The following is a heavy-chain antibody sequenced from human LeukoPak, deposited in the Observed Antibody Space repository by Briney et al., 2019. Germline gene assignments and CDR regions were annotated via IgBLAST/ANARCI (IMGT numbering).Heavy chain of an antibody. CDR3: ARNNWSTYYYYYYMDV. V-gene: IGHV4-38-2*01. Sequence: SETLSLTCAVSGYSISSGYYWGWIRQPPGKGLEWIGSIYHSGSTYYNPSLKSRVTISVDTSKNQFSLKLGSVTAADTAVYYCARNNWSTYYYYYYMDVWGKGTTVTVSS. CDR1: GYSISSGYY. J-gene: IGHJ6*03. D-gene: IGHD1-1*01. CDR2: IYHSGST.